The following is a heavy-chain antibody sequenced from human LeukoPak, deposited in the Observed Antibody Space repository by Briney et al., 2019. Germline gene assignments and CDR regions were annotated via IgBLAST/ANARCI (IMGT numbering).Heavy chain of an antibody. Sequence: GGSLRLSCAASGFTFSSYSMNWVRQAPGKGLEWVSSISSSSSYIFYADSVKCRFTISRDNAKNSLYLQMNSLRAEDTAVYYCARGEVVGTTTGVDYWGQGTLVTVSS. CDR2: ISSSSSYI. V-gene: IGHV3-21*01. CDR3: ARGEVVGTTTGVDY. D-gene: IGHD1-26*01. J-gene: IGHJ4*02. CDR1: GFTFSSYS.